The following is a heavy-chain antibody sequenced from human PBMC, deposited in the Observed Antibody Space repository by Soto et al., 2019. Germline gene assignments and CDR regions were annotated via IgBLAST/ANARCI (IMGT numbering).Heavy chain of an antibody. J-gene: IGHJ6*02. D-gene: IGHD3-22*01. Sequence: ASVKVSCKASGYTFTSYGISWVRQAPGQGLEWMGWISAYNGSTNYAQKLQGRVTMTTDTSTSTAYMELRSLRSDDTAVYYCARVPYYYDSSGYSDYYYGMDVWGQGTTVTVS. CDR2: ISAYNGST. V-gene: IGHV1-18*01. CDR3: ARVPYYYDSSGYSDYYYGMDV. CDR1: GYTFTSYG.